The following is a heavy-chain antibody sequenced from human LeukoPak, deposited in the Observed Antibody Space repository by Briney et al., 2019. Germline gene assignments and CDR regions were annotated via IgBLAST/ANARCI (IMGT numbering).Heavy chain of an antibody. Sequence: PGASLRLSCAASGFIFSSYAMSWVRQAAGKGLEWVSAISGCGGSTYYADSVKGRFTISRDNSKNTLYLQMNSLRAEDTAVYYCAKEGVVPAAISDYYYYYGMDVWGQGTTVTVSS. CDR2: ISGCGGST. V-gene: IGHV3-23*01. CDR1: GFIFSSYA. D-gene: IGHD2-2*02. J-gene: IGHJ6*02. CDR3: AKEGVVPAAISDYYYYYGMDV.